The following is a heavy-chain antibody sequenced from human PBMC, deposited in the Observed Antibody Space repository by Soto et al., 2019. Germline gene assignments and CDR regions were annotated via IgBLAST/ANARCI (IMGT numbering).Heavy chain of an antibody. J-gene: IGHJ4*01. CDR1: GFTFSDHY. Sequence: EVQLVESGGGLVQPGGSQRLSCAASGFTFSDHYMDWVRQAPGKGLEWVGRIRNKANSYTTDDAASVKVRFTISRDDSKDSLYRQMNSLKTEDKAIYDCARDSGKGAYFDYWGHGTLATVCS. V-gene: IGHV3-72*01. CDR2: IRNKANSYTT. CDR3: ARDSGKGAYFDY. D-gene: IGHD1-26*01.